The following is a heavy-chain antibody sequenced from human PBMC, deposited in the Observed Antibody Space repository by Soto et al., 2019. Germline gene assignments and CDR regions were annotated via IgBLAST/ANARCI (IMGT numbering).Heavy chain of an antibody. CDR3: AKTAGYDYVWGSSGLDP. V-gene: IGHV3-30*18. J-gene: IGHJ5*02. D-gene: IGHD3-16*01. Sequence: PGGSLRLSCAASGSSFSSYGMHWVRQAPGKGLEWVAVISYDGSDKYYGDSVKGRFTISRDDSKNTLYLQMNSLRVEDTAIYYCAKTAGYDYVWGSSGLDPWGQGTLVTVSS. CDR1: GSSFSSYG. CDR2: ISYDGSDK.